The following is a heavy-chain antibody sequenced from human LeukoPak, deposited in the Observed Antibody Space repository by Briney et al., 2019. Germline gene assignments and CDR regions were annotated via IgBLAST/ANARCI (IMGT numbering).Heavy chain of an antibody. CDR1: GFTFSSYA. V-gene: IGHV3-30-3*01. J-gene: IGHJ4*02. CDR3: ARFLNTGTNFDY. CDR2: ISYDGINK. Sequence: PGGSLRLSCAASGFTFSSYALHWVRQAPGKGLEWVALISYDGINKNYAASVRGRLTISRDNSKNTLYLQMNSLRPEDTAVYYCARFLNTGTNFDYWGQGTLVTVSS. D-gene: IGHD1-1*01.